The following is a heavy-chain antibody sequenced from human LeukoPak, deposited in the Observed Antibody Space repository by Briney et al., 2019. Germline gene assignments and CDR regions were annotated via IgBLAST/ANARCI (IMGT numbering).Heavy chain of an antibody. V-gene: IGHV3-23*01. J-gene: IGHJ3*02. CDR3: AKEKYYYDSSGYKTRGAFDI. D-gene: IGHD3-22*01. CDR2: ISGSGGST. CDR1: GFTFSSYA. Sequence: GGSLRLSCAASGFTFSSYAMSWVRQAPGKGLEWVSAISGSGGSTYYADSLEGRFTISGDNSNNTLYLQMNRLRAEDTAVYYCAKEKYYYDSSGYKTRGAFDIWGQGTMVTVSS.